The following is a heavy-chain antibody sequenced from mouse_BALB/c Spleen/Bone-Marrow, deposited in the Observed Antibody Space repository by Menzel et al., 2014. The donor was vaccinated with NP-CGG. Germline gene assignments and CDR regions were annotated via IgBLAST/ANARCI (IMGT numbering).Heavy chain of an antibody. CDR3: AKNYYYGYVAY. V-gene: IGHV4-1*02. D-gene: IGHD1-2*01. J-gene: IGHJ3*01. Sequence: EVQLVESGGGLVQPGGSLKLSCAASGFDFSRYWMTWVRQAPGKGLEWIGEINPASSTINYTPSLKDKFIISRDSAKNTLYLQMSKVRSEDTALYYCAKNYYYGYVAYWGQGTLVTVSA. CDR2: INPASSTI. CDR1: GFDFSRYW.